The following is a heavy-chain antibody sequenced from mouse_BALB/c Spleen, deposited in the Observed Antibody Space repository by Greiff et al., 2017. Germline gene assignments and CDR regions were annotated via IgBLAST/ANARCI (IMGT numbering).Heavy chain of an antibody. CDR2: IWGDGST. V-gene: IGHV2-6-7*01. CDR1: GFSLTGYG. D-gene: IGHD2-14*01. Sequence: QVQLKESGPGLVAPSQSLSITCTVSGFSLTGYGVNWVRQPPGKGLEWLGMIWGDGSTDYNSALKSRLSISKDNSKSQVFLKMNSLQTDDTARYYCARAPLYYRYDYYAMDYWGQGTSVTVSS. J-gene: IGHJ4*01. CDR3: ARAPLYYRYDYYAMDY.